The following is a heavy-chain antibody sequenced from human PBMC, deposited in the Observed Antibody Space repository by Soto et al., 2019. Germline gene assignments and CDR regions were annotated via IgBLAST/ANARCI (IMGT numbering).Heavy chain of an antibody. V-gene: IGHV3-33*01. CDR1: GFTFSRYG. Sequence: GGSLRLSCVASGFTFSRYGMQWVRQVPGKGLGWVAVIWDDGSNKYYADSVKGRFTSSRDNSKNTLYLQMNSLRAKDTAVYYCARDSFWSGYSFDYWGQGTLVTVSS. CDR3: ARDSFWSGYSFDY. J-gene: IGHJ4*02. CDR2: IWDDGSNK. D-gene: IGHD3-3*01.